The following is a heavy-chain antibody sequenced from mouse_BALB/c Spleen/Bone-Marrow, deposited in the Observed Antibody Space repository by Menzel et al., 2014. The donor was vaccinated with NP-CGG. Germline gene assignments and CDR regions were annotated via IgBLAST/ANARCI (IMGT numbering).Heavy chain of an antibody. J-gene: IGHJ2*01. Sequence: DLVKPGASVKLSCKASGYTFTSYWINWIKQRPGQGLEWIGCIAPGSGSSYYNEMFKGKATLTVDTSTSTACIQLSNLSSEDSAVYFCARGGLHYFDYWGQGTTLTVSS. V-gene: IGHV1S41*01. CDR1: GYTFTSYW. D-gene: IGHD3-3*01. CDR3: ARGGLHYFDY. CDR2: IAPGSGSS.